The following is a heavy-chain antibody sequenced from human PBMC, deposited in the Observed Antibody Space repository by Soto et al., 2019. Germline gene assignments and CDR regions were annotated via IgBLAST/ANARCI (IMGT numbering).Heavy chain of an antibody. V-gene: IGHV1-18*01. J-gene: IGHJ4*02. D-gene: IGHD3-3*01. Sequence: LVKVSCKGAGYTFTSYGISWLRQAPGQGLEWMGWISAYNGNTNYAQKLQGRVTMTTDTSTSTAYMELRSLRSDDTAVYYCARGLRFLEVWYFDYWGQGTLVTVSS. CDR2: ISAYNGNT. CDR3: ARGLRFLEVWYFDY. CDR1: GYTFTSYG.